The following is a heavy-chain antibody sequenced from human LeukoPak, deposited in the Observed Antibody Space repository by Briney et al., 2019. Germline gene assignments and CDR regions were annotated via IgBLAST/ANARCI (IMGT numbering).Heavy chain of an antibody. J-gene: IGHJ5*02. Sequence: SETRSLTCAVYGGSFSSYYWSWIRQPPGKGLEWIGEINHGGSTNYNPSLKSRVTISVDTSKNQFSLKLSSVTAADTAVYYWATRGGGSFQYNWFDPWGQGTLVTVSS. V-gene: IGHV4-34*01. CDR2: INHGGST. D-gene: IGHD2-15*01. CDR3: ATRGGGSFQYNWFDP. CDR1: GGSFSSYY.